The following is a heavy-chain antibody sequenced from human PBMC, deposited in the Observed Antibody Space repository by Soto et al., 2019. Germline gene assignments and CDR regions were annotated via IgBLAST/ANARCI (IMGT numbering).Heavy chain of an antibody. CDR1: GFIFSRFA. CDR2: ISGSGGST. V-gene: IGHV3-23*01. Sequence: EVQLLESGGRLVQPGGSLRLSCSASGFIFSRFAMTWVRQAPGKGLDWVSSISGSGGSTYYADFVQGRFTISRDNSNNSLFLQMDSLRADDTAVYYCGKETRTAVPAVDYGWQGTRVTVSA. J-gene: IGHJ4*02. CDR3: GKETRTAVPAVDY. D-gene: IGHD2-2*01.